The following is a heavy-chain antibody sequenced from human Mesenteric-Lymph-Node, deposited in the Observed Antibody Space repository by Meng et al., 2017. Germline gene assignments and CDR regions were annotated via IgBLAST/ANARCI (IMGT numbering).Heavy chain of an antibody. Sequence: SGPTLVKPTQTLTLTCSFSGFSLSTSGVGVGWIRQPPGKALEWLALIYWDDDKRYSPSLKSRLTITKDTSNNQVLLTMTNMDPVDTASYYCAHTYSETTLRTFDVWGQGTMVTVSS. D-gene: IGHD1-26*01. CDR2: IYWDDDK. CDR3: AHTYSETTLRTFDV. CDR1: GFSLSTSGVG. J-gene: IGHJ3*01. V-gene: IGHV2-5*02.